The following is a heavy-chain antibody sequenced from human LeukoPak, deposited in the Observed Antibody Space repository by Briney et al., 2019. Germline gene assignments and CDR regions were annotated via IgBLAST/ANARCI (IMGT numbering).Heavy chain of an antibody. Sequence: GRSLRLSCAASGFIFSNYGMHWVRQAPGKGLEWVAVISYDGSNKYYADSVKGRFTISRDNSKNTLYLQMNSLRAEDTAVYYCSKGCQRGFYGEGGLGDYFDYWGQGTLVTVSS. D-gene: IGHD4-17*01. J-gene: IGHJ4*02. CDR3: SKGCQRGFYGEGGLGDYFDY. CDR2: ISYDGSNK. V-gene: IGHV3-30*18. CDR1: GFIFSNYG.